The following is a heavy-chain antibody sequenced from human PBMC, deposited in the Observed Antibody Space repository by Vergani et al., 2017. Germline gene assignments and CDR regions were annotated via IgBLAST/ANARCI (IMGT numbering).Heavy chain of an antibody. CDR3: ARVSEPYCGGDCESPRYYFDY. D-gene: IGHD2-21*02. V-gene: IGHV1-69*01. CDR2: IIPIFGTA. CDR1: GGTFSSYA. J-gene: IGHJ4*02. Sequence: QVQLVQSGAEVKKPGSSVKVSCKASGGTFSSYAISWVRQAPGQGLEWMGGIIPIFGTANYAQKFQGRVTITADESTRTAYMELSSLRSEDTAVYYCARVSEPYCGGDCESPRYYFDYWGQGTLVTVSS.